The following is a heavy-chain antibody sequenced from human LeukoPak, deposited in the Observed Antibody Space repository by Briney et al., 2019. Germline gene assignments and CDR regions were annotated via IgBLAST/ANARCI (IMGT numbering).Heavy chain of an antibody. V-gene: IGHV3-53*01. CDR1: GFTVSSNY. Sequence: GGSLRLSCAASGFTVSSNYMSWVRQAPGKGLEWVSVIYSGGSTYYADSVKGRFTISRDNSKNTLYLQMNSLRAEDTAVYYCARGLVATTPFDYWGQGTLVTVSS. D-gene: IGHD5-12*01. J-gene: IGHJ4*02. CDR2: IYSGGST. CDR3: ARGLVATTPFDY.